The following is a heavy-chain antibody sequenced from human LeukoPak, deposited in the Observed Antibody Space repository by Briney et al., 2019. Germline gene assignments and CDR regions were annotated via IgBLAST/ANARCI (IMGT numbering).Heavy chain of an antibody. D-gene: IGHD3-10*01. Sequence: GGSLRLSCAAAGFTFSSYAMSWVRQAPWKGLEWVSGISGSGDSTYYADSVKGRFTISRDNSKNTLYLQMNSLRAEDTAVYYCAKDYYVSGSYRHFDYWGQGTLVTVSS. CDR2: ISGSGDST. CDR3: AKDYYVSGSYRHFDY. CDR1: GFTFSSYA. V-gene: IGHV3-23*01. J-gene: IGHJ4*02.